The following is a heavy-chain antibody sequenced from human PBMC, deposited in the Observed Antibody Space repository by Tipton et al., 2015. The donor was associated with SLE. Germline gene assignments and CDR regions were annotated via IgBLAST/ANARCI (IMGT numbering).Heavy chain of an antibody. V-gene: IGHV3-48*04. CDR3: ARGTYRGDY. J-gene: IGHJ4*02. CDR1: GFTFSSYS. D-gene: IGHD4-11*01. CDR2: ISSSSSTI. Sequence: GSLRLSCAASGFTFSSYSMNWVRQAPGKGLEWVSYISSSSSTIYYADSVKGRFTISRDNAKNSLYLQMNSLRAEDTAVYYCARGTYRGDYWGQGILVTVPS.